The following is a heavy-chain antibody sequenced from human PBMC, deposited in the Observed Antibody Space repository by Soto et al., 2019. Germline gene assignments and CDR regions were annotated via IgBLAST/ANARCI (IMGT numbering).Heavy chain of an antibody. CDR1: GFTFSSYG. CDR2: IWYDGSNK. J-gene: IGHJ4*02. CDR3: ARAPGVRGVPHLDHFDY. D-gene: IGHD3-10*01. V-gene: IGHV3-33*01. Sequence: GGSLRLSCAASGFTFSSYGMHWVRQAPGKGLEWVAVIWYDGSNKYYADSVKGRFTISRDNSKNTLYLQMNSLRAEDTAVYYCARAPGVRGVPHLDHFDYWGQGTLVTVSS.